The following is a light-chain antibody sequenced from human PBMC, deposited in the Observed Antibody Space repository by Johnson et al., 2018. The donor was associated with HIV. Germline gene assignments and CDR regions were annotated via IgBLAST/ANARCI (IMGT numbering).Light chain of an antibody. J-gene: IGLJ1*01. CDR2: ENN. Sequence: QSVLTQPPSVSAAPGQKVTISCSGSSSNIGNNYVSWYQQLPGTAPKLIIYENNKRPSGIPDRFSGSKSGTSTTLGITGLQTGDEADYYCGTWDSSLNSYVVGTGTKVSVL. CDR3: GTWDSSLNSYV. V-gene: IGLV1-51*02. CDR1: SSNIGNNY.